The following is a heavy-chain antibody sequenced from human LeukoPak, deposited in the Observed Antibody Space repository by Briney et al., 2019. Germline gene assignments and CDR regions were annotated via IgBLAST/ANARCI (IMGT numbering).Heavy chain of an antibody. D-gene: IGHD6-25*01. CDR2: LYYSGST. Sequence: SQTLSLTCTVSGGSISSGDYYWSWIRQPPGKGLEWIGYLYYSGSTYYNPSLKSRVTISVDTSKNQFSLKLSSVTAADTAVYYCARGSQRRRGMDVWGQGTTVTVSS. V-gene: IGHV4-30-4*01. J-gene: IGHJ6*02. CDR3: ARGSQRRRGMDV. CDR1: GGSISSGDYY.